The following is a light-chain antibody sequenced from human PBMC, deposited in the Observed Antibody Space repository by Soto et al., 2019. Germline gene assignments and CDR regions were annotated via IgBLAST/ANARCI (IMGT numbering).Light chain of an antibody. J-gene: IGKJ1*01. V-gene: IGKV1-5*03. Sequence: DLQMIQPPSTLSASVGDRVTITCRASQSISSWLAWYQQKTGKAHKLLIYKASSLESGVPSRFSGSGSGTEFTLTISSLQTDDLATYYCQQYNSFTWTVGQGTKGDIK. CDR1: QSISSW. CDR3: QQYNSFTWT. CDR2: KAS.